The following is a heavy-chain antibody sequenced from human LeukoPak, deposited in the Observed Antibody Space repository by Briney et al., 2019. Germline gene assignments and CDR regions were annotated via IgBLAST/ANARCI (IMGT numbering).Heavy chain of an antibody. CDR2: IKQDGSEK. CDR3: ARSGAPIDY. J-gene: IGHJ4*02. V-gene: IGHV3-7*01. Sequence: GGSLRLSCAASGFTFSIYWMSWVRQTPGKGLEWVANIKQDGSEKYYVDSVKGRFTISRDNAKNSLYLQMNSLRAEDTAVYYCARSGAPIDYWGQGTLVTVSS. CDR1: GFTFSIYW.